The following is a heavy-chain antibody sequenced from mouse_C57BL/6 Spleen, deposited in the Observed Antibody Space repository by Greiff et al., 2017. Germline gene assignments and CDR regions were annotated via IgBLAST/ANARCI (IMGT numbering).Heavy chain of an antibody. Sequence: EVHLVESGGDLVKPGGSLKLSCAASGFTFSSYGMSWVRQTPDKRLEWVATISSGGSYTYYPDSVKGRFTISRDNAKNTLYLQMSRLKSEDTAMYYCARYGYYGDYYAMDYWGQGTSVTVSS. D-gene: IGHD2-3*01. CDR3: ARYGYYGDYYAMDY. V-gene: IGHV5-6*01. J-gene: IGHJ4*01. CDR2: ISSGGSYT. CDR1: GFTFSSYG.